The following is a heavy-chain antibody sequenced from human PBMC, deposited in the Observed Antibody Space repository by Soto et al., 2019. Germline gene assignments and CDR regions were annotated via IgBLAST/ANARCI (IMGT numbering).Heavy chain of an antibody. CDR2: IIPIFGTA. V-gene: IGHV1-69*01. Sequence: QVQLVQSGAEVKKPGSSVKVSCKASGGTFSSYAISWVRQAPGQGLEWMGGIIPIFGTANYAQKFQGRVTITADESTSTAYMELSSLRSEDTAVYYCARHSSSAHSHRILGWSAIGADVDYWGQGTLVTVSS. D-gene: IGHD6-6*01. CDR1: GGTFSSYA. J-gene: IGHJ4*02. CDR3: ARHSSSAHSHRILGWSAIGADVDY.